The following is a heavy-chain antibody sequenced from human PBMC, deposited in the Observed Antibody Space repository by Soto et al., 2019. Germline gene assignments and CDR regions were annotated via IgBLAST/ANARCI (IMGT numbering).Heavy chain of an antibody. CDR3: AVAMVREILIFESSGMHA. Sequence: QVHLVQSGAEVKKPGSSVKVSCKTSGGSFNNYAVSWVRQAPGQGLEWMGGIIPNFDTPNYAQKFQDRGTIIADESTSTVYMELRSLRSNDTAVYYCAVAMVREILIFESSGMHAWGQGTTVIVSS. CDR2: IIPNFDTP. J-gene: IGHJ6*02. V-gene: IGHV1-69*01. CDR1: GGSFNNYA. D-gene: IGHD3-10*01.